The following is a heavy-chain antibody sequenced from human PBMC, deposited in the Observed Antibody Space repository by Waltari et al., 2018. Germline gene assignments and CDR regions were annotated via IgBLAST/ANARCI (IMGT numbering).Heavy chain of an antibody. CDR1: GGSISSSSYY. V-gene: IGHV4-39*01. J-gene: IGHJ1*01. D-gene: IGHD6-19*01. CDR3: ARREYSSGWYRAEYFQH. Sequence: QLQLQESGPGLVKPSETLSLTCTVSGGSISSSSYYWGWIRQPPGKGLEWIGSIHYRGSTYYNPSLKSRVTISVDTSKNQFSLKLSSVTAADTAVYYCARREYSSGWYRAEYFQHWGQGTLVTVSS. CDR2: IHYRGST.